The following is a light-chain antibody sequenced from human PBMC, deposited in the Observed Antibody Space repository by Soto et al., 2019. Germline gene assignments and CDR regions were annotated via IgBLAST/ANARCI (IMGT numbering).Light chain of an antibody. Sequence: DIVLTQSPSTLSVSPGERATLSCRASQSVGNNLAWYQQKPGKAPGLLIYEASTRATGIPARFSGSGSGTDFTLTISSLEPEDVAVYYCQKHDNWPLTFGGGTKVDIK. CDR1: QSVGNN. CDR2: EAS. V-gene: IGKV3-11*01. CDR3: QKHDNWPLT. J-gene: IGKJ4*01.